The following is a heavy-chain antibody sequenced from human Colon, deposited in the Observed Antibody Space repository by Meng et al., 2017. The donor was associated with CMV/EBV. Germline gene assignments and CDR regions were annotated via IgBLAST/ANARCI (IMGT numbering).Heavy chain of an antibody. V-gene: IGHV3-43D*03. CDR3: ARDISPSPLRSAGYFDS. J-gene: IGHJ4*02. CDR1: FTCDEYA. Sequence: FTCDEYAMHWVRPGPGKGLGGVALISWDGGDTYYADSVRGRFTISRDNSKNSHYLQMNSLRAEDTALYYCARDISPSPLRSAGYFDSWGQGTLVTVSS. D-gene: IGHD2/OR15-2a*01. CDR2: ISWDGGDT.